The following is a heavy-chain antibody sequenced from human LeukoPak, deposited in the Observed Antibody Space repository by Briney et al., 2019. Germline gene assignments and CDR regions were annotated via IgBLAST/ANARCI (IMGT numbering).Heavy chain of an antibody. J-gene: IGHJ4*02. CDR1: AFXFSSNW. CDR2: ISAGGHDT. V-gene: IGHV3-23*01. Sequence: GGSLRLSCVASAFXFSSNWISWVRQAPGKGLEWVSAISAGGHDTYYADSVKGRFTISRDNSKNTLFLHMNSLRADDTAIFYCAKGTLTGYFLGNWGQGAPVTVSS. CDR3: AKGTLTGYFLGN. D-gene: IGHD3-9*01.